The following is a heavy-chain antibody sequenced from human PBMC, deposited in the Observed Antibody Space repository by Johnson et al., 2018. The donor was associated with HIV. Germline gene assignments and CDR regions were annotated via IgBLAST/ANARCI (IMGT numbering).Heavy chain of an antibody. V-gene: IGHV3-30-3*01. CDR2: ISYDGSNK. D-gene: IGHD6-19*01. CDR1: GFTFSSYA. J-gene: IGHJ3*01. CDR3: GKVNALAGRPDAFDV. Sequence: QVQLVESGGGVVQPGRSLRLSCAASGFTFSSYAMHWVRQAPGQGLEWVAVISYDGSNKYYADSVKGRFTISRDNSKNTLYLQMNSLRAEDTAVYYCGKVNALAGRPDAFDVWGRGTVVTVSS.